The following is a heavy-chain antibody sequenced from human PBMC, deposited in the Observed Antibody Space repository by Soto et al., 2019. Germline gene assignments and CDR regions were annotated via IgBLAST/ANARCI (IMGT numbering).Heavy chain of an antibody. Sequence: PVGSLRLSCASSVCTFSNAWMSCVRHSPGKWLEWVGRIKSKTDGGTTDYAAPVKGRFTISRDDSKNTLYLQMNSLKTEDTAVYYCTTDILTGFNNTQDGMDVWAQGTTVTVSS. D-gene: IGHD3-9*01. CDR3: TTDILTGFNNTQDGMDV. J-gene: IGHJ6*02. CDR2: IKSKTDGGTT. V-gene: IGHV3-15*01. CDR1: VCTFSNAW.